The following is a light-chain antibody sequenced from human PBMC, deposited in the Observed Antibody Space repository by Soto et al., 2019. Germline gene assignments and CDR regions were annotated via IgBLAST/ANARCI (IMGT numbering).Light chain of an antibody. CDR1: QSISDW. V-gene: IGKV1-5*03. J-gene: IGKJ4*01. CDR2: RAS. Sequence: DIQMTQSPSTLSASVGDRVTITCRASQSISDWLAWYQQKPGKAPKLLIYRASSLETGVPSRFSGSGSGTEFTLTINNLQPDDFAAYYCQQYNSYLLTFGGGTKVEIK. CDR3: QQYNSYLLT.